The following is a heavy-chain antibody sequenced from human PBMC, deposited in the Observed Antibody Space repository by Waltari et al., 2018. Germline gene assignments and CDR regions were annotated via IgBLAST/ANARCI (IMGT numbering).Heavy chain of an antibody. CDR2: ITAILGKA. V-gene: IGHV1-69*10. CDR1: GGTFSSYA. CDR3: ASRNWNSPMGYYYYYRDV. J-gene: IGHJ6*03. Sequence: HVQLVQSGAEVKKPGSSVRVSCKASGGTFSSYAFRWVRQAPVPGLECVWRITAILGKACDAQKVKGKGRINADKSTSTAYMELGSLDSNGRAVDCCASRNWNSPMGYYYYYRDVWGKGTTVAVSS. D-gene: IGHD1-7*01.